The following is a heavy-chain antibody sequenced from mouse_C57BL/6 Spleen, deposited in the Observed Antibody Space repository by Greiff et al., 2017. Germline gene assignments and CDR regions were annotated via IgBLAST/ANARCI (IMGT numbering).Heavy chain of an antibody. CDR3: ARGAGLGY. D-gene: IGHD3-3*01. CDR2: ISSGSSTI. CDR1: GFTFSDYG. V-gene: IGHV5-17*01. J-gene: IGHJ2*01. Sequence: EVHLVESGGGLVKPGGSLKLSCAASGFTFSDYGMHWVRQAPEKGLEWVAYISSGSSTIYYADTVKGRFTISRDNATNTLFLQLTSLRSEDTAMYYCARGAGLGYWGKGTTLTVSS.